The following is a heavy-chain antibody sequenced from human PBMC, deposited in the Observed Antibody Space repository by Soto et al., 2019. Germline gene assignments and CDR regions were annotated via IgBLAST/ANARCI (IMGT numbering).Heavy chain of an antibody. Sequence: SQTLSHTCAISGDSVSSNSAAWNWIRQSPSRGLEWLGRTYYRSKWYNDYAVSVKSRITINPDTSKNQFSLQLNSVTPEDTAVYYCARVPGSRATYYYYYGIGVWGQGXTVTVYS. CDR1: GDSVSSNSAA. J-gene: IGHJ6*02. CDR3: ARVPGSRATYYYYYGIGV. V-gene: IGHV6-1*01. D-gene: IGHD6-13*01. CDR2: TYYRSKWYN.